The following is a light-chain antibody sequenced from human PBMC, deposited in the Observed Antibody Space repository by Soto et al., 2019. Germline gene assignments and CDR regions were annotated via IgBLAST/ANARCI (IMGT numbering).Light chain of an antibody. CDR3: QSYDSSLSGVL. J-gene: IGLJ2*01. V-gene: IGLV1-40*01. Sequence: QPVLTQPPSVSGAPGQRVTISCTGTSSNIGAGYDVHWYQQLPGRVPKLLIYGNSNRPSGVPDRFSGSKSGTSASLAITGLQAEDEADYYCQSYDSSLSGVLFGGGTKLTVL. CDR1: SSNIGAGYD. CDR2: GNS.